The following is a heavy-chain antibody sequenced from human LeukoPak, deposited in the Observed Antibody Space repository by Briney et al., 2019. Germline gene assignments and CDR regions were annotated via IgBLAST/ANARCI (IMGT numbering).Heavy chain of an antibody. CDR3: ARGRPHGNDY. V-gene: IGHV3-74*01. Sequence: PGGSLRLSCAAPGFTSSSYWMNWVRQAPGKGLVWVSRVASDGSSTTYADSVKGRFSISRDNAKNTLYLQMNSLRVEDTAVYYCARGRPHGNDYWGQGTLVTVSS. J-gene: IGHJ4*02. D-gene: IGHD4-23*01. CDR1: GFTSSSYW. CDR2: VASDGSST.